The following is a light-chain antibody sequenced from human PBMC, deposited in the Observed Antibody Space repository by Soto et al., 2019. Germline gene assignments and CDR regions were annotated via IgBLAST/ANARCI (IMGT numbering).Light chain of an antibody. CDR1: SSDIGGHNY. CDR3: SSFTSSILYV. J-gene: IGLJ1*01. Sequence: QSALTQPASVSLSLGQSITISCTGTSSDIGGHNYVSWYQQHPGKAPKRLLYEVTTRPSGVSNRFSGSKSGNTASLTISGLHPEDEADYYCSSFTSSILYVFGSGTKVTVL. CDR2: EVT. V-gene: IGLV2-14*01.